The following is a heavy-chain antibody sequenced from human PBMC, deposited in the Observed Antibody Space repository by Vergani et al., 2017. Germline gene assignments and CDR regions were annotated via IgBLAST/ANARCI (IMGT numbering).Heavy chain of an antibody. J-gene: IGHJ4*02. CDR1: GFTFTSSA. CDR3: AAGEYSSSSLNFGY. CDR2: IVVGSGNT. Sequence: QMQLVQSGPEVKKPGTSVKVSCKASGFTFTSSAVQWVRQARGQRLEWIGWIVVGSGNTNYAQKFQERVTITRDMSTSTAYMELSSLRSEDTAVYYCAAGEYSSSSLNFGYWGQGTLVTVSS. V-gene: IGHV1-58*01. D-gene: IGHD6-6*01.